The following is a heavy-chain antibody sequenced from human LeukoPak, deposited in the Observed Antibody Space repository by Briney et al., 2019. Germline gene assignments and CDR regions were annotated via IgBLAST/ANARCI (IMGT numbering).Heavy chain of an antibody. CDR3: ARGGGSYYVTDH. J-gene: IGHJ4*02. Sequence: PGGSLRLSCAVSGFTVSNNYMSWVRQAPGKGLEWVSVIYSGCSIYYADSVKGRFTISRDNSKNTLYLQMNSLRAEDTAVYYCARGGGSYYVTDHWGQGILVTVSS. D-gene: IGHD1-26*01. V-gene: IGHV3-53*01. CDR2: IYSGCSI. CDR1: GFTVSNNY.